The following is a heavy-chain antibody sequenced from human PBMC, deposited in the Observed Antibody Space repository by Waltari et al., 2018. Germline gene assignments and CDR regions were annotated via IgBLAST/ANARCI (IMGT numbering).Heavy chain of an antibody. D-gene: IGHD6-6*01. J-gene: IGHJ4*02. Sequence: QVQLVESGGGVVQPGGSLRLSCAASGFTFSSYGMHWVRQAPGKGLEWVAFIRYDGSNKYYADSVKGRFTISRDNSKNTLYLQMNSLRAEDTAVYYCAKSKYSSTYGYFDYWGQGTLVTVSS. CDR2: IRYDGSNK. V-gene: IGHV3-30*02. CDR1: GFTFSSYG. CDR3: AKSKYSSTYGYFDY.